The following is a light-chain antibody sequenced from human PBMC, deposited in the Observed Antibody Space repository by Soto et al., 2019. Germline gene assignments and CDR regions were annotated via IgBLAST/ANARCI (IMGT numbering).Light chain of an antibody. V-gene: IGKV1-5*03. Sequence: DIQMTQSPSTLSGSVGDRVTITCRASQTISSWLAWYQQKPGKAPKLLIYKASTLKSGVPSRFNASGSGTDFTLSISSLQPEDFSTYYCQQGSTTPITFGLGTRLEIK. CDR3: QQGSTTPIT. CDR1: QTISSW. J-gene: IGKJ5*01. CDR2: KAS.